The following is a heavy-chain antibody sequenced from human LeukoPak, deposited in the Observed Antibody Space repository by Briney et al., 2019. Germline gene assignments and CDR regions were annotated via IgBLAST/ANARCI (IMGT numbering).Heavy chain of an antibody. CDR3: AKWATRRYFDY. Sequence: GGSLRLSCAACGFTFDDYAMHWVRQAPGKGLEWVSLISGDGGSTYYADSVKGRFTISRDNSKNSLYLQMNRMKTEDTALYDCAKWATRRYFDYWGQGTMVTVSS. J-gene: IGHJ4*02. V-gene: IGHV3-43*02. CDR2: ISGDGGST. D-gene: IGHD5-12*01. CDR1: GFTFDDYA.